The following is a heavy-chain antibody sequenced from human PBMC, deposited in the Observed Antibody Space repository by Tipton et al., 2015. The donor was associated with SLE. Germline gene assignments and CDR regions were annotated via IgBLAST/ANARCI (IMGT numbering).Heavy chain of an antibody. V-gene: IGHV4-34*01. J-gene: IGHJ4*02. CDR1: GKSFSDYY. CDR3: ARGVKGYFDY. Sequence: LRLSCAVYGKSFSDYYWTWIRQPPGKGLEWIGEINHSGSTNHNPSLKSRVTISVDTSKNQFSLKLSSVTAADTAVYYCARGVKGYFDYWGQGTLVTVSS. CDR2: INHSGST.